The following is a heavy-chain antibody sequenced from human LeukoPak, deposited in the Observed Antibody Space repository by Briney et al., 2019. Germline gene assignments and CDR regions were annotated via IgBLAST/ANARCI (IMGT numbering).Heavy chain of an antibody. CDR1: GFTFSSYG. CDR2: IWYDGSNK. D-gene: IGHD2-2*01. J-gene: IGHJ6*03. CDR3: AKSPATHLYYYYMDV. V-gene: IGHV3-33*06. Sequence: QPGRSLRLSCAASGFTFSSYGMHWVRQAPGKGLEWVAVIWYDGSNKYYADSVKGRFTISRDNSKNTLYLQMNSLRAEDTAVYYCAKSPATHLYYYYMDVWGKGTTVTVSS.